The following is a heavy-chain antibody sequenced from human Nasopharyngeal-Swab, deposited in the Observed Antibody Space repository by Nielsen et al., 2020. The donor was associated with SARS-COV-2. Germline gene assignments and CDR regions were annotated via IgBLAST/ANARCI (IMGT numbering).Heavy chain of an antibody. D-gene: IGHD3-10*01. CDR3: ARTTEYYYGSGSYNDYYYYGMDV. J-gene: IGHJ6*02. V-gene: IGHV4-34*01. CDR1: GGSFSGYY. CDR2: INHSGST. Sequence: SETLSLTCAVYGGSFSGYYWSWIRQPPGKGLEWIGEINHSGSTNYNPSLKSRVTISVDTSKNQFSLKLSSVTAADTAVYYCARTTEYYYGSGSYNDYYYYGMDVWGQGTMVTVSS.